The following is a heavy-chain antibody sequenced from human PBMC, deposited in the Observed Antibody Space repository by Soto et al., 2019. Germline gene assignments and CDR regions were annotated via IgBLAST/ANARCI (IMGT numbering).Heavy chain of an antibody. CDR1: GYTFTSYG. Sequence: ASVKVSCKASGYTFTSYGISLVRQAPVQVLELIVWIIAYNFNTNYSQKLQGRFTITTDTSTITAYIELMSLISDYTAVYYCARRRGVAIRPNYDAFDIWGQGTMVTVSS. CDR3: ARRRGVAIRPNYDAFDI. V-gene: IGHV1-18*01. D-gene: IGHD2-21*01. CDR2: IIAYNFNT. J-gene: IGHJ3*02.